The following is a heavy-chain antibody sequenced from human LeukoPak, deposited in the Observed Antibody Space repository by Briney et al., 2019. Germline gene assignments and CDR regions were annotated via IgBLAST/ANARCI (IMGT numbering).Heavy chain of an antibody. CDR3: ARLPYSHYSDSSGYFDH. Sequence: SETLSLTCTVSGGPISSSYCWGWIRQTPGKGLEWIGRSHYSGSTYYNPSLKSRVTISVDTSRNQFSLKLRSVTAADTAVYYCARLPYSHYSDSSGYFDHWGQGTLFTVSS. CDR1: GGPISSSYC. J-gene: IGHJ4*02. CDR2: SHYSGST. D-gene: IGHD3-22*01. V-gene: IGHV4-39*01.